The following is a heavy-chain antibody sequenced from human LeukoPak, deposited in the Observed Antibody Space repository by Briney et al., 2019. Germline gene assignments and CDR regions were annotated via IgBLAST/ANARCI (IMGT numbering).Heavy chain of an antibody. D-gene: IGHD5-18*01. V-gene: IGHV3-33*01. CDR3: ARGSGYSYGYFDY. J-gene: IGHJ4*02. Sequence: GSLRLSCAASGFTFSSYGMHWVRQAPGKGLEWVAVIWYDGSEKYYADSVKGRFTISRDNSKNTLYLQMNSLRAEDTAVYYCARGSGYSYGYFDYWGQGTLVTVSS. CDR2: IWYDGSEK. CDR1: GFTFSSYG.